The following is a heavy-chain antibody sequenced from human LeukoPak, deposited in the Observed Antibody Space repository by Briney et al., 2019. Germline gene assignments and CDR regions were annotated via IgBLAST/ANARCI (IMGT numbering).Heavy chain of an antibody. J-gene: IGHJ4*02. CDR3: ANVPLYYGSGSFDY. D-gene: IGHD3-10*01. Sequence: GGSLRLSCAASGFTFSSYAMSWVRQAPGKGLEWVSAISGSGGSTYYADSVKGRFTISRDNSKNTLYLQMNSLRAEDTAVYYCANVPLYYGSGSFDYWGQGTLVTVSS. CDR1: GFTFSSYA. CDR2: ISGSGGST. V-gene: IGHV3-23*01.